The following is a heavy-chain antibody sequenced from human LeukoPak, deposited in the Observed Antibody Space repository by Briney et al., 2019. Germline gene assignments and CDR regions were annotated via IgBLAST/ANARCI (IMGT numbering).Heavy chain of an antibody. CDR2: IYYSGTT. CDR3: AREVSKPPYYYYGMDV. Sequence: PSETLSLTCTVSGGSISSGGYYWSWIRQHPGKGLEWIGYIYYSGTTYYNPSLKSRVTISVDTSKNHFSLKLSSVTAADTAVYYCAREVSKPPYYYYGMDVWGQGTTVTVSS. J-gene: IGHJ6*02. CDR1: GGSISSGGYY. D-gene: IGHD2/OR15-2a*01. V-gene: IGHV4-31*03.